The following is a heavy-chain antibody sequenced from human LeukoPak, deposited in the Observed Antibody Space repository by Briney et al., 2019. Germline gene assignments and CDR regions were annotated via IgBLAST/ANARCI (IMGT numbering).Heavy chain of an antibody. D-gene: IGHD5-18*01. CDR3: ARGGLYSYGSRFYDY. Sequence: SETLSLTCAVYGGSFGGYYWSWIRQPPGKGLEWIGEINHSGSTNYNPSLKSRVTISVDTSKNQFSLKLSSVTAADTAVYYCARGGLYSYGSRFYDYWGQGTLVTVS. V-gene: IGHV4-34*01. J-gene: IGHJ4*02. CDR2: INHSGST. CDR1: GGSFGGYY.